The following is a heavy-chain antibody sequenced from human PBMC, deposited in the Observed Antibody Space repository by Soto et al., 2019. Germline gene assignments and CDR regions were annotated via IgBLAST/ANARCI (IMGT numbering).Heavy chain of an antibody. CDR1: GGNLSSYG. J-gene: IGHJ6*02. V-gene: IGHV1-69*12. CDR2: IIPMFGAA. CDR3: AGEERDYSMAV. Sequence: QVQLVQSGAEVKKPGSSVNVSCKASGGNLSSYGISWVRQAPGQGLEWMGGIIPMFGAANYAKKFQGRVTIIADESTSTAYMELRSLRSEDTAVYYCAGEERDYSMAVWGQGTTVTVSS.